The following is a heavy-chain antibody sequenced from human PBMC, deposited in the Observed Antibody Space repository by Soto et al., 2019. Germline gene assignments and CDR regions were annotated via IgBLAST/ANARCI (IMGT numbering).Heavy chain of an antibody. D-gene: IGHD6-19*01. CDR2: VTHSGTA. CDR3: ARIHWAQSSLDY. Sequence: SDTLSLTCAVSGGSIDSGAFSLSWIRQPPGKGLEWIGYVTHSGTAYSIPSLNGRLTLSVDSSQTQFSLKLTSVTAADSAFYYCARIHWAQSSLDYWGRGMLVTVSS. CDR1: GGSIDSGAFS. V-gene: IGHV4-30-2*01. J-gene: IGHJ4*02.